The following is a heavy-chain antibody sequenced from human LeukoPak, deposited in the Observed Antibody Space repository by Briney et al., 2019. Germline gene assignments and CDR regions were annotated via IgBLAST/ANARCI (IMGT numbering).Heavy chain of an antibody. V-gene: IGHV3-9*01. J-gene: IGHJ4*02. Sequence: QTGRSLRLSCAASGFTFDDYAMHWVRHAPGKGLEWVSGISWNSGSIGYADSVKGRFTIPRDNAKNSLYLQMNSLRAEDTALYYCAKDHREGDSGYYYDYWGQGTLVTVSS. CDR1: GFTFDDYA. CDR2: ISWNSGSI. D-gene: IGHD3-22*01. CDR3: AKDHREGDSGYYYDY.